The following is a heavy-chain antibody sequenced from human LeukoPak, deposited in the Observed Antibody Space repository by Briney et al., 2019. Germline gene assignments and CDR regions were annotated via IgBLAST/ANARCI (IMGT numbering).Heavy chain of an antibody. V-gene: IGHV4-39*01. CDR3: ARHRYYYGSGSYWVDY. Sequence: PSETLSLTCTVSGGSISSSSYYWGWIRQPPGKGLEGIVRIYYSRNTYYYPSLKRPVTISVNTSKNQSSLKLSSVTAADTAVYYCARHRYYYGSGSYWVDYWGQGTLVTVSS. CDR2: IYYSRNT. D-gene: IGHD3-10*01. CDR1: GGSISSSSYY. J-gene: IGHJ4*02.